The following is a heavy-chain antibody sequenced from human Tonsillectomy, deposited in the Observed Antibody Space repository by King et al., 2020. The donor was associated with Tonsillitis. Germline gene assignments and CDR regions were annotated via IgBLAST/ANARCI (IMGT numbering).Heavy chain of an antibody. CDR2: LIGGGVST. J-gene: IGHJ4*02. CDR3: AKEFLRFGSGWYWDY. Sequence: VQLLESGGCLEQPGGSLKLSCADFGFTCSSYSMTWVRQSSGKGLEWVSALIGGGVSTYYAHSVQGRFTISRDHSQNTLYLQLNSRRAEDTAVYYCAKEFLRFGSGWYWDYWGQGTLVTVSS. CDR1: GFTCSSYS. V-gene: IGHV3-23*01. D-gene: IGHD6-19*01.